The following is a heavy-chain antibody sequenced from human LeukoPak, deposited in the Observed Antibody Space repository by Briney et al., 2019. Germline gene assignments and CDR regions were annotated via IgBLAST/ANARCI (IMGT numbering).Heavy chain of an antibody. CDR2: IYNSGST. V-gene: IGHV4-4*07. D-gene: IGHD3-3*01. Sequence: SETLSLICTVSGGSVSRYYWSWIRQSAGKGLEWIGRIYNSGSTTYNPSLKSRVTMSIDTSKNQFSLKLSSVTAADTAVYYCASTRYYDFWSGSYYFDYWGQGTLVTVSS. J-gene: IGHJ4*02. CDR1: GGSVSRYY. CDR3: ASTRYYDFWSGSYYFDY.